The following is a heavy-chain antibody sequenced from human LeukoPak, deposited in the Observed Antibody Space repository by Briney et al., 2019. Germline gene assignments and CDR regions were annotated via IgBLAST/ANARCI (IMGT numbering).Heavy chain of an antibody. Sequence: GRSLRLSCAASGFTFSSYAMSWVRQAPGKGLEWVSAISGSGGSTYYADSVKGRFTISRDNSKNTLYLQMNSLRAEDTAVYYCAKALAGAFYYYYMDVWGKGTTVTVSS. CDR1: GFTFSSYA. D-gene: IGHD1-14*01. J-gene: IGHJ6*03. V-gene: IGHV3-23*01. CDR2: ISGSGGST. CDR3: AKALAGAFYYYYMDV.